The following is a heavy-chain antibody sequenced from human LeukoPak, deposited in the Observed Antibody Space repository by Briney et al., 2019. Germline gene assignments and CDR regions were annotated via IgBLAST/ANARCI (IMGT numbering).Heavy chain of an antibody. Sequence: ASVKVSCKASGGTFSSYAISWVRQAPGQGLEWMGGIIPIFGTANYAQKFQGRVTITADESTSTAYMELSSLRSEDTAVYYCASSGITMIPARGGHAFDIWGQGTMVTVSS. CDR2: IIPIFGTA. CDR3: ASSGITMIPARGGHAFDI. J-gene: IGHJ3*02. CDR1: GGTFSSYA. V-gene: IGHV1-69*13. D-gene: IGHD3-22*01.